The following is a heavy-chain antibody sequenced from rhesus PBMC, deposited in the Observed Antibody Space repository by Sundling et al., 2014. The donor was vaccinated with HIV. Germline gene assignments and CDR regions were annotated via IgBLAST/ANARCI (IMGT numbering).Heavy chain of an antibody. CDR1: GFTFSSYV. D-gene: IGHD3-3*01. CDR3: TAYLDWLFDY. Sequence: EVQLVESGGGLVKPGGSLRLSCVASGFTFSSYVMHWVRQAPGKGLEWVSVISESGGTTDYADFVKGRFTISRDNAKNSLFLQMNSLRAEDTAVYYCTAYLDWLFDYWGQGVLVTVSS. CDR2: ISESGGTT. V-gene: IGHV3-100*01. J-gene: IGHJ4*01.